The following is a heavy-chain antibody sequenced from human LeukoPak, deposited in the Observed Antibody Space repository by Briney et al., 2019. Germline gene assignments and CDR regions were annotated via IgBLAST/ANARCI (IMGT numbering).Heavy chain of an antibody. V-gene: IGHV3-23*01. CDR2: VSGSGGIT. J-gene: IGHJ3*01. CDR3: AKGKVNHDGALDA. D-gene: IGHD2-21*01. Sequence: PGGSLRLSCAASGFTFSSYAMSWVRQAPGKGLEWVSVVSGSGGITYYADSVKGRFTISRDNSKKTLYLQMNSLRAEDTAVYYCAKGKVNHDGALDAWGQGTLVTVSS. CDR1: GFTFSSYA.